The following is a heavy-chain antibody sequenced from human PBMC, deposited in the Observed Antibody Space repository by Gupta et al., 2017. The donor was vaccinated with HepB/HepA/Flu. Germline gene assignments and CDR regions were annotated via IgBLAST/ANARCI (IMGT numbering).Heavy chain of an antibody. CDR2: TRNKANSYTT. CDR1: GFTFCVHY. CDR3: ARDMSN. J-gene: IGHJ4*02. D-gene: IGHD3-10*02. Sequence: EVLLVESGVGLLQPGGSVRLPCAASGFTFCVHYMDWFRQAPGTGLEWIGRTRNKANSYTTEYAASVKGRFTISRDDSKNPLYLQMNSLKAEDTAVYYCARDMSNWGQGTLVTISS. V-gene: IGHV3-72*01.